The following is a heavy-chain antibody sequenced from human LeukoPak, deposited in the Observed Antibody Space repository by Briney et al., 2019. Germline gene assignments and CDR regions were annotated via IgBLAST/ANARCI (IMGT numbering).Heavy chain of an antibody. CDR2: ISTSGNT. CDR1: GGSISSYY. J-gene: IGHJ4*02. D-gene: IGHD3-16*01. Sequence: SETLSLTCTVSGGSISSYYWSWIRQPAGKGLEWIGRISTSGNTNYNPSLKSRVTMSVDTSKNHFSLRLSSVTAADTAVYYCARQGEVRFFDYWGQGTLVTVSS. V-gene: IGHV4-4*07. CDR3: ARQGEVRFFDY.